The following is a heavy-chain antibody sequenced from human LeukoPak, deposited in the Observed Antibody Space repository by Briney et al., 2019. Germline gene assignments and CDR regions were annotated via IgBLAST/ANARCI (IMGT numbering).Heavy chain of an antibody. J-gene: IGHJ4*02. D-gene: IGHD6-19*01. CDR3: ARGNWDSSGWYYDY. Sequence: KVSFKASGGTFSSYAISWGRQAPGQGLEWMGRIISIFGTANYSQKFQGRVTITTDESTNTAYTELSSLRSEDTAVYYCARGNWDSSGWYYDYWGQGTLVTVSS. CDR2: IISIFGTA. CDR1: GGTFSSYA. V-gene: IGHV1-69*05.